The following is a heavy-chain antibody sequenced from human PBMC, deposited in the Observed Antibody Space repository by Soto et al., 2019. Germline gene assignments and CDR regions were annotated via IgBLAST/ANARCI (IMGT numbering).Heavy chain of an antibody. V-gene: IGHV1-8*01. CDR2: MNPNSGNT. CDR3: AREVGEYCSSTSCYYYYGMDV. Sequence: ASVKVSCKASGYTFTSYDINWLRQATGQGLEWMGWMNPNSGNTGYAQKFQGRVTMTRNTSISTAYMELSSLRSEDTAVYYCAREVGEYCSSTSCYYYYGMDVWGQGTTVTVSS. J-gene: IGHJ6*02. CDR1: GYTFTSYD. D-gene: IGHD2-2*01.